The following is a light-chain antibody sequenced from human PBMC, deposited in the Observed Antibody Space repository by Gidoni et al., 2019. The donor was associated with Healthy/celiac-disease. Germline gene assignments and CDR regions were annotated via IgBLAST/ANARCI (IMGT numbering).Light chain of an antibody. V-gene: IGLV3-19*01. CDR1: SLRIYY. CDR2: GKN. Sequence: SSELTQDPAVSVALGQTVRITCPGDSLRIYYASWSQQTPGQAPVLVIYGKNNRPSGIPDRFSGSSSGNTASLTITGAQAEDEADYYCNSRDSSGNHVVFGGGTKLTVL. CDR3: NSRDSSGNHVV. J-gene: IGLJ2*01.